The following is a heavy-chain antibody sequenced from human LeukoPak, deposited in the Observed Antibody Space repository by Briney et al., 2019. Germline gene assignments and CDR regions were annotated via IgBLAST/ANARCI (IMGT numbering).Heavy chain of an antibody. J-gene: IGHJ5*02. CDR2: TYYRSKWYN. Sequence: SQTLSLTCAISGDSDSSNSAAWTWIRQSPSRGLEWLGRTYYRSKWYNDYAVSVKSRITINPDTSKNQFSLQLNSVTPEDTAVYYCARTERNWFDPWGQGTLVTVSS. D-gene: IGHD1-1*01. V-gene: IGHV6-1*01. CDR3: ARTERNWFDP. CDR1: GDSDSSNSAA.